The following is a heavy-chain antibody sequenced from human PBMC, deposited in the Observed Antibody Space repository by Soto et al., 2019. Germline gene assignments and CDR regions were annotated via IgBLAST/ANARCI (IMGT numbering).Heavy chain of an antibody. CDR3: ARDREYYYDSSGNYYYHYGLDV. CDR1: GDTFTGNG. D-gene: IGHD3-22*01. CDR2: ISGYNGNT. J-gene: IGHJ6*02. Sequence: ESGDTFTGNGISWLQQAKGQGVEWMRWISGYNGNTKYAQKFQGRVTMTTDTPTNTAYMELRSLRSDDTAVYYCARDREYYYDSSGNYYYHYGLDVWGQATTVPVSS. V-gene: IGHV1-18*04.